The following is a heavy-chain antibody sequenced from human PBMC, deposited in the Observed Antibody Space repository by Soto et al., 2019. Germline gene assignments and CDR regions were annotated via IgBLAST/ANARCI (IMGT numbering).Heavy chain of an antibody. Sequence: GGSLRLSCAASGFTLSSYAMHWVRQAPGKGLEWVAVISYDGSNKYYADSVKGRFTISRDNSKNTLYLQMNSLRAEDTAVYYCARENYFDYWGQGALVTVSS. V-gene: IGHV3-30-3*01. CDR1: GFTLSSYA. J-gene: IGHJ4*02. CDR2: ISYDGSNK. CDR3: ARENYFDY.